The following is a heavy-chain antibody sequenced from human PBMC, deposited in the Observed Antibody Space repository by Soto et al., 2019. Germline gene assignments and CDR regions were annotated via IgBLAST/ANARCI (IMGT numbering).Heavy chain of an antibody. D-gene: IGHD4-17*01. Sequence: QITLKESGPTLVKPTQTLTLTCTFSGFSLRTSGVGVGWIRQPPGKALEWLALIYWDDGKRYSPSLKSRLTITKDTSKNQVVLRMTNMDPVDTATYYCAHLTTGGFYFDYWCQGTLVTVSS. CDR2: IYWDDGK. V-gene: IGHV2-5*02. CDR3: AHLTTGGFYFDY. J-gene: IGHJ4*02. CDR1: GFSLRTSGVG.